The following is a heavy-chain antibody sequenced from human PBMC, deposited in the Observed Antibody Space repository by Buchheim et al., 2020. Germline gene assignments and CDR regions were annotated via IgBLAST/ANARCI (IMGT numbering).Heavy chain of an antibody. CDR3: ARENAGATDYFDY. CDR2: ISYDGSNK. V-gene: IGHV3-30-3*01. Sequence: QVQLVESGGGVVQPGRSLRLSCAASAFTFSSFAMHWVRQAPGKGLEWVAVISYDGSNKYYADSVKGRFTISRDNSTNTLYLQMNSLRAEDTAVYYCARENAGATDYFDYWGQGTL. CDR1: AFTFSSFA. D-gene: IGHD1-26*01. J-gene: IGHJ4*02.